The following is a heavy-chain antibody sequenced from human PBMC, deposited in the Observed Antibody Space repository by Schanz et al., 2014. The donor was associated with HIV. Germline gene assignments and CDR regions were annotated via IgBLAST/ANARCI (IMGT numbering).Heavy chain of an antibody. J-gene: IGHJ4*02. V-gene: IGHV3-23*01. CDR1: GFTFYTYA. Sequence: EVQLLESGGGLVQPGKSLRLSCAASGFTFYTYAMTWVRQAPGKGLEWVSTISDSGDGTYYADSMKGRFTISRDNSKNTLYLQMTTLRTEDTAVYYCAKPEYDSRGNSQSHFDSWGQGTLVTVSS. D-gene: IGHD3-22*01. CDR3: AKPEYDSRGNSQSHFDS. CDR2: ISDSGDGT.